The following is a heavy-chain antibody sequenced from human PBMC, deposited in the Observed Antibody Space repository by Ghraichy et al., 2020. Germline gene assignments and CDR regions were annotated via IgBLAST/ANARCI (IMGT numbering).Heavy chain of an antibody. V-gene: IGHV3-23*01. CDR3: AKGGSSGWSFDY. CDR1: GFTFSSYV. Sequence: GGSLRLSCAASGFTFSSYVMSWVRQAPGKGLEWVSAISGSGGFTYYADSVKGRITISRDNSKNTMYLQMNSLRAEDTAVYYCAKGGSSGWSFDYWGQGTLVTVSS. D-gene: IGHD6-19*01. CDR2: ISGSGGFT. J-gene: IGHJ4*02.